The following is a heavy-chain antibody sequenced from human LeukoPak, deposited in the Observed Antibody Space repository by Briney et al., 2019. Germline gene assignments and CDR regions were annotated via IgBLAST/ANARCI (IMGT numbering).Heavy chain of an antibody. CDR1: GGTFSSYA. CDR2: IIPIFGTA. V-gene: IGHV1-69*06. D-gene: IGHD2-21*02. CDR3: GCGDSAITVDY. J-gene: IGHJ4*02. Sequence: SVKVSCKASGGTFSSYAISWVRRAPGQGLEWMGGIIPIFGTANYAQKFQGRVTITADKSTSTAYMELSSLRSEDTAVYYCGCGDSAITVDYWGQGTLVTVSS.